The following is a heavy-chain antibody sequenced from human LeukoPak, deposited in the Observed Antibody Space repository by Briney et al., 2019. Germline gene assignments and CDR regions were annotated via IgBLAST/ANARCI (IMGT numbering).Heavy chain of an antibody. CDR3: ARPSAKSSGSYPY. CDR2: IYPGDSDT. V-gene: IGHV5-51*01. CDR1: GYSFTSYW. J-gene: IGHJ4*02. Sequence: GESLKISCKGSGYSFTSYWIGWVRQMPGKGLEWMGIIYPGDSDTRYSPSFQGQVTISAGKSISTAYLQWSSLKASDTAMSYCARPSAKSSGSYPYWGQGTLVTVSS. D-gene: IGHD1-26*01.